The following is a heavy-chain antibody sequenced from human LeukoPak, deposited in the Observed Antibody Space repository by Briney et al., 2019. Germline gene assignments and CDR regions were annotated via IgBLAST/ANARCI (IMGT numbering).Heavy chain of an antibody. CDR1: GDSIGRINYY. Sequence: SETLSLTCTISGDSIGRINYYWGWIRQPPGKGLEWIGSIYYSGSTYYNPSLKSRVTISVDTSKNQFSLKLSSVTAADTAVYYCARDGAVAAGGDYWGQGTLVTVSS. D-gene: IGHD6-19*01. J-gene: IGHJ4*02. CDR3: ARDGAVAAGGDY. V-gene: IGHV4-39*07. CDR2: IYYSGST.